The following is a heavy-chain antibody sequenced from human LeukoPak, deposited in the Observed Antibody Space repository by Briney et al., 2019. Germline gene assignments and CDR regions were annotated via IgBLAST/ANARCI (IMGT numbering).Heavy chain of an antibody. J-gene: IGHJ6*02. Sequence: SETLSLTCTVSGGSISSDYWSWIRQPPGKGLEWIGNIYYSGNTISNPSLKSRVTVSVDRSKNQFSLKVTSATAADTAVYYCARRHTGSGRMDVWGQGTTVTVS. D-gene: IGHD3-10*01. V-gene: IGHV4-59*08. CDR3: ARRHTGSGRMDV. CDR1: GGSISSDY. CDR2: IYYSGNT.